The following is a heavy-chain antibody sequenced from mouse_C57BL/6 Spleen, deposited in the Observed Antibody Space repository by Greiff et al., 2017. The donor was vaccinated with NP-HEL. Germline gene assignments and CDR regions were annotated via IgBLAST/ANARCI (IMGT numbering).Heavy chain of an antibody. D-gene: IGHD1-1*01. CDR1: GYSITSGYY. Sequence: EVKLEESGPGLVKPSQSLSLTCSVTGYSITSGYYWNWIRQFPGNKLEWMGYISYDGSNNYNPSLKNRISITRDTSKNQFFLKLNSVTTEDTATYYCARDGLYGFDYWGQGTTLTVSS. J-gene: IGHJ2*01. CDR3: ARDGLYGFDY. V-gene: IGHV3-6*01. CDR2: ISYDGSN.